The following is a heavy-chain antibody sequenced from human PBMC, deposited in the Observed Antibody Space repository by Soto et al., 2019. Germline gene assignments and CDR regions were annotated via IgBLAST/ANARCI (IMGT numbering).Heavy chain of an antibody. CDR1: GFTFSSYA. Sequence: QVQLVESGGGVVQPGRSLRLSCAASGFTFSSYAMHWVRQAPGKGLEWVAVISYDGSNKYYADSVKGRFTISRDNSKNTLYLQMNSLRAEDTAVYYCARSTKTTVTTFELNWFDPWGQGTLATVSS. J-gene: IGHJ5*02. CDR3: ARSTKTTVTTFELNWFDP. D-gene: IGHD4-17*01. V-gene: IGHV3-30-3*01. CDR2: ISYDGSNK.